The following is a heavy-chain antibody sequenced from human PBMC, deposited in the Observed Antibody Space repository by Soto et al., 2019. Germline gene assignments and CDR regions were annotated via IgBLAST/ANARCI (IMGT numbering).Heavy chain of an antibody. CDR2: ITAATGTT. V-gene: IGHV3-23*01. CDR1: GFTFGSYG. CDR3: AKANGRSNFYYSGLDV. D-gene: IGHD1-26*01. Sequence: EVQLLESGGGLVQPGGSLRLSCAASGFTFGSYGMTWVRQAPGKGLECVSGITAATGTTYYAGSVKGRFTIPRALSTNTLLLQMNSLRAADSAVYYCAKANGRSNFYYSGLDVWGQGTTVTVSS. J-gene: IGHJ6*02.